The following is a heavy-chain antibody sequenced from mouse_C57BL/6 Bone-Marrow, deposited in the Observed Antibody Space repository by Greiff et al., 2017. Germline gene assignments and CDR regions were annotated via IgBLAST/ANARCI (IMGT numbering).Heavy chain of an antibody. CDR3: ARGYYYGSPYAMDY. Sequence: QVQLQQSGAELVKPGASVKISCKASGYAFSSYWMNWVKQRPGKGLEWIGQIYPGDGDTNYNGKFKGKATLTADKSSSTAYMQLSSLTSEDSAVYFCARGYYYGSPYAMDYWGQGTSVTVSS. CDR2: IYPGDGDT. CDR1: GYAFSSYW. D-gene: IGHD1-1*01. J-gene: IGHJ4*01. V-gene: IGHV1-80*01.